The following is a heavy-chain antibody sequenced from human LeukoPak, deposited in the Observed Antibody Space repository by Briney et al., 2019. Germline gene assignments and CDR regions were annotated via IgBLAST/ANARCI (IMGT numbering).Heavy chain of an antibody. J-gene: IGHJ4*02. CDR3: ARDLGGYNYGYSFDF. D-gene: IGHD5-18*01. CDR1: GGSISGYY. Sequence: SETLSLICTGSGGSISGYYWNWIRQPAGKGLEWLGRIYTSGNTNYNPSLKSRVTMSVDTSKNQFFLKLFSVTAADTAVYYCARDLGGYNYGYSFDFWGQGTLVTVSS. V-gene: IGHV4-4*07. CDR2: IYTSGNT.